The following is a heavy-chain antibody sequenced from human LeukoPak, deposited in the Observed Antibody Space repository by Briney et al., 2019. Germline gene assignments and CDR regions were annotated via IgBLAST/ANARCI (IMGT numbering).Heavy chain of an antibody. CDR3: AGNMVRGVNGFDY. CDR1: GGTFSSYA. Sequence: SVKVSCKASGGTFSSYAISWVRQAPGQGLEWMGGIIPIFGTANYAQKFQGRVTITADESTSTAYMELSSLRSEDTAVYYCAGNMVRGVNGFDYWGQGTLVTVSS. J-gene: IGHJ4*02. D-gene: IGHD3-10*01. CDR2: IIPIFGTA. V-gene: IGHV1-69*13.